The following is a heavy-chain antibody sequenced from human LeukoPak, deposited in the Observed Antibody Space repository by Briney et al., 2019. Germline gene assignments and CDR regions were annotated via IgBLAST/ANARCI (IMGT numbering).Heavy chain of an antibody. CDR2: ISAYNGNT. CDR1: GGTLSRYA. D-gene: IGHD3-9*01. V-gene: IGHV1-18*01. Sequence: VASVKVSCKASGGTLSRYAISWVRQAPGQGLEWMGWISAYNGNTNYAQKLQGRVTMTTDTSTSTAYMELRSLRSDDTAVYYCARVRGLRYFDWFTEPPDYWGQGTLVTVSS. CDR3: ARVRGLRYFDWFTEPPDY. J-gene: IGHJ4*02.